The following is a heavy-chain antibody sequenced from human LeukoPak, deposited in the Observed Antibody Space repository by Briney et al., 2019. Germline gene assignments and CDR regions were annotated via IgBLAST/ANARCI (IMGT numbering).Heavy chain of an antibody. CDR2: ISGSGGST. V-gene: IGHV3-23*01. Sequence: PGGSLRLSCAASGFTFSSYAMSWVRQAPGEGLEWVSAISGSGGSTYYADSVKGRFTISRDNSKNTLYLQMNSLRAEDTAVYYCAKLGEGTYYYDSSGYYDHTYYFDYWGQGTLVTVSS. CDR1: GFTFSSYA. J-gene: IGHJ4*02. D-gene: IGHD3-22*01. CDR3: AKLGEGTYYYDSSGYYDHTYYFDY.